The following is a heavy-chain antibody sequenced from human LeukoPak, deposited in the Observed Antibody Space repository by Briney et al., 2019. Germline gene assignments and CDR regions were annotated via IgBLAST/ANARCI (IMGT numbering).Heavy chain of an antibody. CDR1: GGSISSYY. V-gene: IGHV4-59*08. CDR3: AKSGNYAPTIFDY. CDR2: IYYSGST. Sequence: SETLSLTCTLSGGSISSYYWSWIRQPPGKGLEWGGYIYYSGSTNYNPSLKCRVTISVDTSKNQFSLKLSSVTAADTAVYYCAKSGNYAPTIFDYWGQGTLVTVSS. D-gene: IGHD1-26*01. J-gene: IGHJ4*02.